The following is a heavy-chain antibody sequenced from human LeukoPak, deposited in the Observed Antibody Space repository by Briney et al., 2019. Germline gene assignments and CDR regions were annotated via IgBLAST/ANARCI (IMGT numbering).Heavy chain of an antibody. V-gene: IGHV1-18*04. J-gene: IGHJ4*02. D-gene: IGHD5-12*01. CDR2: ISAYNGNT. CDR1: AHTFTSYG. Sequence: GDSVTASCQASAHTFTSYGTSCVRHAPGHGLEWMGWISAYNGNTIYAKKLQGRLTMTTDTSPRTAYMELRSLRSDDTAVYYWARNGRGGYHSLRDYWGQGTLVTVSS. CDR3: ARNGRGGYHSLRDY.